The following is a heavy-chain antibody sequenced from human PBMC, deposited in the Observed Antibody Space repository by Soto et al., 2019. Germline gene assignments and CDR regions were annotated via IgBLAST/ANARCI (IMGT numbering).Heavy chain of an antibody. D-gene: IGHD3-3*01. CDR2: IYPGDSDT. J-gene: IGHJ4*02. CDR3: VLLSYYVFLSGDYQVFDY. CDR1: GYSFTSYW. Sequence: GESKKFCSKGSGYSFTSYWIGWVRHMLGKGLEWMGIIYPGDSDTSYSPFFQGQVTTSAATSISTAYLQRSSLKASATAMYYCVLLSYYVFLSGDYQVFDYWGQGTLVTVSS. V-gene: IGHV5-51*01.